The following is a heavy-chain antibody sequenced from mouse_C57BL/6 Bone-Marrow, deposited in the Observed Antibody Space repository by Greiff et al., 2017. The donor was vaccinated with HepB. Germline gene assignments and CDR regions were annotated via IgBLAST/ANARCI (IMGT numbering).Heavy chain of an antibody. V-gene: IGHV5-4*01. D-gene: IGHD2-5*01. Sequence: EVQVVESGGGLVKPGGSLKLSCAASGFTFSSYAMSWVRQTPEKRLEWVATISDGGSYTYYPDNVKGRFTISRDNAKNNLYLQMSHLKSEDTAMYYCARELHYSNYGFAYWGQGTLVTVSA. CDR1: GFTFSSYA. CDR2: ISDGGSYT. CDR3: ARELHYSNYGFAY. J-gene: IGHJ3*01.